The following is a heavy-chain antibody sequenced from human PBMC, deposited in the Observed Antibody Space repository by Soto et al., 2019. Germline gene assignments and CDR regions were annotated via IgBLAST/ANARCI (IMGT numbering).Heavy chain of an antibody. D-gene: IGHD2-21*01. CDR2: IYPGGSDT. Sequence: GQSLKISCKASGYTFTTFWIGWARQLPGKGLEWMGIIYPGGSDTRYSPSFRVQVTISADKSITTVYLQWSWLMPSDTTMYYCPRLAHCYAQYTGAFDMWGQETM. CDR3: PRLAHCYAQYTGAFDM. V-gene: IGHV5-51*01. CDR1: GYTFTTFW. J-gene: IGHJ3*02.